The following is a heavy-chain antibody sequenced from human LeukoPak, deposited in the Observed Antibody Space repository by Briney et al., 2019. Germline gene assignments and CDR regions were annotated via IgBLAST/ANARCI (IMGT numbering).Heavy chain of an antibody. D-gene: IGHD1-26*01. CDR1: GGSISSYY. CDR3: ARGGNYWPQWWFDP. J-gene: IGHJ5*02. Sequence: SETLSLICTVSGGSISSYYWSWIRQPPGKGLEWIGYIYYTGSTSYNPSLKSRVTMSLDASKNQFSLELNSVTPADTAVYYCARGGNYWPQWWFDPWGRGTLVSVSS. CDR2: IYYTGST. V-gene: IGHV4-59*01.